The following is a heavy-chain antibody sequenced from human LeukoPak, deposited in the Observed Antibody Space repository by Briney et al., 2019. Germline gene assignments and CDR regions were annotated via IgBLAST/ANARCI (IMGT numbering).Heavy chain of an antibody. D-gene: IGHD6-6*01. Sequence: SETLSLTCTVSGGSVRRGNYWTWIRQPAGSGLEWIGRIYTSGTTDYNPSLRTQVTISVDASRNQFSLNLSSVTAADTAVYYCARWSGSVTARNYYYYMDVWGEGTTVTVSS. CDR1: GGSVRRGNY. CDR2: IYTSGTT. V-gene: IGHV4-61*02. J-gene: IGHJ6*03. CDR3: ARWSGSVTARNYYYYMDV.